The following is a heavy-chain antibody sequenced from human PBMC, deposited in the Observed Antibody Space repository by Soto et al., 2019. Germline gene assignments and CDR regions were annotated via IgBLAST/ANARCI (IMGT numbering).Heavy chain of an antibody. D-gene: IGHD4-4*01. V-gene: IGHV1-3*01. Sequence: ASVKVSCKDSEYTFSSYTLHWVRQAPGQRLEWMGWINAGNGDSKYSQKFQGRVSISRDTSASTASMELSSLTSEDTAVYYCARELQGLYYFDYWGQGTLVTVS. CDR2: INAGNGDS. CDR3: ARELQGLYYFDY. CDR1: EYTFSSYT. J-gene: IGHJ4*02.